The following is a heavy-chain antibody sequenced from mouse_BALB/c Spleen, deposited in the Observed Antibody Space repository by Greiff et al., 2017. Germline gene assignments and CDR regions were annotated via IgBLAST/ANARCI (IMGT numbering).Heavy chain of an antibody. D-gene: IGHD2-14*01. V-gene: IGHV5-4*02. J-gene: IGHJ4*01. Sequence: DVMLVESGGGLVKPGGSLKLSCAASGFTFSDYYMYWVRQTPEKRLEWVATISDGGSYTYYPDSVKGRFTISRDNAKNNLYLQMSSLKSEDTAMYYCAREGEVRRYYAMDYGGRGTSVTVSS. CDR2: ISDGGSYT. CDR1: GFTFSDYY. CDR3: AREGEVRRYYAMDY.